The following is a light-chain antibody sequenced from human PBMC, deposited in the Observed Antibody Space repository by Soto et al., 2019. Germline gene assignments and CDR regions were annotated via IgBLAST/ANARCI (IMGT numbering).Light chain of an antibody. CDR3: CSYAGSRTFV. Sequence: QSVLTQPASVSGSPEQSITISCTGTSSDVGAYNLVSWYQQLPGKAPRLIIYEGTKRPSGISHRFSGSKSDNTASLAISGLRAEDEAHYHCCSYAGSRTFVFGGGTKVTAL. CDR2: EGT. CDR1: SSDVGAYNL. J-gene: IGLJ2*01. V-gene: IGLV2-23*01.